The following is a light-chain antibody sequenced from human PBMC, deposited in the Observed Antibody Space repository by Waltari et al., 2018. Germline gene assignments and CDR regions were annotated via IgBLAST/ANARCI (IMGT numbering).Light chain of an antibody. J-gene: IGLJ2*01. CDR3: QSYVNSRSGSV. CDR2: GNR. V-gene: IGLV1-40*01. Sequence: YQLLTGTAPKLLLYGNRDRPSGVPDRFSGSKSGTSASLAITWLHAYYEAGYYCQSYVNSRSGSVFGGETKLTIL.